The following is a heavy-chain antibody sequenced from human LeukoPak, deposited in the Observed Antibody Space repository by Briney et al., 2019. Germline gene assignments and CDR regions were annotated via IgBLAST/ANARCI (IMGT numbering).Heavy chain of an antibody. CDR3: ARAFTIFGVVIPLYYMDV. Sequence: KPSETLSLTCAVYGGSFSGYYWSWIRQPPGKGLAWIGEINHSGSTNYNPSLKSRVTISVDTSKNQFSLKLSSVTAADTAVYYCARAFTIFGVVIPLYYMDVWGKGTTVTVSS. J-gene: IGHJ6*03. CDR1: GGSFSGYY. D-gene: IGHD3-3*01. CDR2: INHSGST. V-gene: IGHV4-34*01.